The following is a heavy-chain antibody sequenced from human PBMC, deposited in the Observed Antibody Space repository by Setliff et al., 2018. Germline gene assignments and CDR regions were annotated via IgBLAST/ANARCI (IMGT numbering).Heavy chain of an antibody. J-gene: IGHJ3*01. CDR2: INAVRGNT. Sequence: GASVKVSCKASGYTFTNYVFHWVRQAPGQRLEWMGWINAVRGNTKYSQKFQGRVTITRDTSTNTVYMELRSLRSDDTAVYFCVREYSGGGLMWGQGTMVTVSS. D-gene: IGHD6-19*01. CDR1: GYTFTNYV. CDR3: VREYSGGGLM. V-gene: IGHV1-3*01.